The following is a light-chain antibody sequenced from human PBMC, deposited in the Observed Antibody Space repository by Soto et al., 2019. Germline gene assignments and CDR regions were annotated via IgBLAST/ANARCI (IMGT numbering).Light chain of an antibody. CDR2: EVH. Sequence: QSALTQPPSASGSPGQSVTISCTGTSSDVGGYKYVSWYQQHPGKAPKLMIFEVHKRPSGVPDRFSGSKSGNTASLTVSGLQAEDEADYYCQSYDSTLSARYVFGTGTKLTVL. CDR1: SSDVGGYKY. CDR3: QSYDSTLSARYV. J-gene: IGLJ1*01. V-gene: IGLV2-8*01.